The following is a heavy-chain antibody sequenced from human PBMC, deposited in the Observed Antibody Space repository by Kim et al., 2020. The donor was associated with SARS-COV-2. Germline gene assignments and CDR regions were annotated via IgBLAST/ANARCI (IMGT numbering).Heavy chain of an antibody. J-gene: IGHJ5*02. Sequence: SVKVSCKASGCTFSSYAISWVRQAPGQGLEWMGGIIPIVGSANYAQKFQGRVTITADESTSTAYMELSSLRSEDTAVYYCARNSMARGVIILGWFDPWG. D-gene: IGHD3-10*01. CDR3: ARNSMARGVIILGWFDP. CDR1: GCTFSSYA. V-gene: IGHV1-69*13. CDR2: IIPIVGSA.